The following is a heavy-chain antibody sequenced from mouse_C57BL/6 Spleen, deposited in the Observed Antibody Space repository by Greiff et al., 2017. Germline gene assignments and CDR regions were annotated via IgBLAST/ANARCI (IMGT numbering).Heavy chain of an antibody. Sequence: VQLQESGAELVRPGPSVKVSCKASGYAFTNYLIEWVKQRPGQGLEWIGVINPGSGGTNYNEKFKGKATLTADKSSSTAYMQLSSLTSEDSAVYFCARSYYSNYYAMDYWGQGTSVTVSS. CDR3: ARSYYSNYYAMDY. V-gene: IGHV1-54*01. CDR1: GYAFTNYL. D-gene: IGHD2-5*01. J-gene: IGHJ4*01. CDR2: INPGSGGT.